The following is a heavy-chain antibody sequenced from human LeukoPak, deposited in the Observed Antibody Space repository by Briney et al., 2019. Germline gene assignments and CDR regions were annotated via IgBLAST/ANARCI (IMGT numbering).Heavy chain of an antibody. CDR3: ARDAGKDYYNYYGMDV. D-gene: IGHD3-10*01. V-gene: IGHV3-30-3*01. CDR1: GFTVSRYW. J-gene: IGHJ6*02. Sequence: GGSLRLSCVGSGFTVSRYWMNWVRQAPGKGLEWVAVISYDGSNKYYADSVKGRFTISRDNSKNTLYLQMNSLRAEDTAVHYCARDAGKDYYNYYGMDVWGQGTTVTVSS. CDR2: ISYDGSNK.